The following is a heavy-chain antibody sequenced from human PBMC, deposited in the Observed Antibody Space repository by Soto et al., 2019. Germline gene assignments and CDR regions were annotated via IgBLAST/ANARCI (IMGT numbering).Heavy chain of an antibody. D-gene: IGHD3-16*01. J-gene: IGHJ4*02. CDR2: ISGSGGST. V-gene: IGHV3-23*01. CDR1: GFTFSSYA. CDR3: AKAKRRTYDYVWGKSEPFDY. Sequence: PGGSLRLSCAASGFTFSSYAMSWVRQAPGKGLEWVSAISGSGGSTYYADSVKGRFTISRDNSKNTLYLQMNSLRAEDTAVYYCAKAKRRTYDYVWGKSEPFDYWGQGTLVTVSS.